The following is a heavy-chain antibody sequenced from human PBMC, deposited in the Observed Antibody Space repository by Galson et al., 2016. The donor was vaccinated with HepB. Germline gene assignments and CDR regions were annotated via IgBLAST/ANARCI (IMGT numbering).Heavy chain of an antibody. CDR3: ARVDGDYEYFDY. Sequence: LSLTCTVSGYSIGSGYYWGWIRQPPGKGLEWIAIIYHTGNTYYNPSLESRVTISVDTSKNQFSLKLNSVTAADTAMYYFARVDGDYEYFDYWGQGTLITVSS. V-gene: IGHV4-38-2*02. CDR2: IYHTGNT. J-gene: IGHJ4*02. CDR1: GYSIGSGYY. D-gene: IGHD4-17*01.